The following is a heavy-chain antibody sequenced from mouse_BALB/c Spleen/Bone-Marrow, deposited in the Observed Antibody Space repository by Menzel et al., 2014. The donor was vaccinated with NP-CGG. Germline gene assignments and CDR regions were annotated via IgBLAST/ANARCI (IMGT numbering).Heavy chain of an antibody. CDR1: GFTFTDYY. CDR2: IRNKANGYTT. CDR3: ERDKGGILFVY. Sequence: EVKLQESGRDLVQPSGSLRLSCATSGFTFTDYYMNWVRQPPGKAFAWLGFIRNKANGYTTEYSASVTGRFTISRDNSQSILQLQMNTQRAEDSATYYCERDKGGILFVYWGQGTTRTVSS. J-gene: IGHJ2*01. V-gene: IGHV7-3*02. D-gene: IGHD1-1*02.